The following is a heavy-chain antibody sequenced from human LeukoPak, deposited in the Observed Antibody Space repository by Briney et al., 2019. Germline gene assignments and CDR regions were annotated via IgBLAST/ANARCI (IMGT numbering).Heavy chain of an antibody. D-gene: IGHD7-27*01. J-gene: IGHJ6*04. CDR1: GFTFSSYS. CDR2: ISSSSSYI. V-gene: IGHV3-21*01. CDR3: ARDQGPGAPSGMDV. Sequence: GGSLRLSCAASGFTFSSYSMNWVRQAPGKGLEWVSSISSSSSYIYYADSVKGRFTISRGNAKNSLYLQMNSLRAEDTAVYYCARDQGPGAPSGMDVWGKGTTVTVSS.